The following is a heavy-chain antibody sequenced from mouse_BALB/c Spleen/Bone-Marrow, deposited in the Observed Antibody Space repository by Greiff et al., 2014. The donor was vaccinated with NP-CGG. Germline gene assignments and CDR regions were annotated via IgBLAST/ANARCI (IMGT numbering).Heavy chain of an antibody. V-gene: IGHV1-26*01. CDR1: GYSFTGYY. D-gene: IGHD1-2*01. CDR2: VNPNNGDI. Sequence: VQLQQSGPDLVKPGASLKISCKASGYSFTGYYMYWVKQSHGKSLEWIGRVNPNNGDISYNQKFKGKAILTVDKSSSTAYMELRSLTSEDSAVYYCARSTATGFAYWGQGTLVTVSA. J-gene: IGHJ3*01. CDR3: ARSTATGFAY.